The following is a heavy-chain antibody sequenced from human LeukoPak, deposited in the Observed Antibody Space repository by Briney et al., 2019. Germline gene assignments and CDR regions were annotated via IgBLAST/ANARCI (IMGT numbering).Heavy chain of an antibody. CDR3: ARDPGYSYGSYYGKDV. J-gene: IGHJ6*02. CDR1: GFTVSSNY. V-gene: IGHV3-66*02. D-gene: IGHD5-18*01. Sequence: PGGSLRLSCAASGFTVSSNYMSWVRQAPGKGLEWVSVIYSGGSTYYADSVKGRFTISRDNSKNTLYLQMNSLRAEDTAVYYCARDPGYSYGSYYGKDVWGQGTTVTVSS. CDR2: IYSGGST.